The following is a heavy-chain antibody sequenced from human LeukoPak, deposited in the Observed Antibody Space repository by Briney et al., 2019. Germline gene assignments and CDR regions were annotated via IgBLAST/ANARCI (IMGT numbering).Heavy chain of an antibody. CDR1: GGSISSSSAY. J-gene: IGHJ4*02. Sequence: PSETLSLTCTVSGGSISSSSAYWGWIRQPPGKGLEWIGSIYYSGSTYYNPSLKSRVTISVDTSKNQFSLKLSSVTAADTAVYYCARRGRVDDFWSGYYTGLFDYWGQGTLVTVSS. CDR3: ARRGRVDDFWSGYYTGLFDY. D-gene: IGHD3-3*01. V-gene: IGHV4-39*01. CDR2: IYYSGST.